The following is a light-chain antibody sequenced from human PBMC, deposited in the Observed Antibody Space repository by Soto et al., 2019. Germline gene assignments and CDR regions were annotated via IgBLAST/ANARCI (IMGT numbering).Light chain of an antibody. CDR3: QQYNNWPRT. CDR1: QSVSSN. CDR2: GAS. V-gene: IGKV3-15*01. J-gene: IGKJ1*01. Sequence: VMTQSPATLSVSPGERATLSCRASQSVSSNLAWYQQKPGQAPRLLIYGASTRATGMPARFSGSGSGTEFTLTISSLQSEDFAIYYCQQYNNWPRTFGQGTKVDIK.